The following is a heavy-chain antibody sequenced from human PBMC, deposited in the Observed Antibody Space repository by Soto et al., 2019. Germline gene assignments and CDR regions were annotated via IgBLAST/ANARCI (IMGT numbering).Heavy chain of an antibody. D-gene: IGHD1-7*01. Sequence: QVQLQESGPGLVKPSETLSLTCAVSGYSISSGYYWGWIRQPPGKGLEWIGSIYHSGRTYYNPALKSRVTISVDTSKNQFSLKLSSVTAADTAVYYWARGGEYNWNYGWFDPWGQGTLVTVSS. CDR1: GYSISSGYY. CDR3: ARGGEYNWNYGWFDP. CDR2: IYHSGRT. J-gene: IGHJ5*02. V-gene: IGHV4-38-2*01.